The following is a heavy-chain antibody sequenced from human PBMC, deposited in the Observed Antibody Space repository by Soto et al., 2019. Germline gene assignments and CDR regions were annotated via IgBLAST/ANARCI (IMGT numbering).Heavy chain of an antibody. CDR3: AREGRLAAAGSFDY. Sequence: EVQLVESGGGLVKPGGSLRLSCAASGFTFSSYSMNWVRQAPGKGLGLVSSISSSSSYIYYADSVKGRFTISRDNAKNSRYLQMNSLRAEDTAVYYCAREGRLAAAGSFDYWGQGTLVTVSS. CDR1: GFTFSSYS. J-gene: IGHJ4*02. V-gene: IGHV3-21*01. CDR2: ISSSSSYI. D-gene: IGHD6-13*01.